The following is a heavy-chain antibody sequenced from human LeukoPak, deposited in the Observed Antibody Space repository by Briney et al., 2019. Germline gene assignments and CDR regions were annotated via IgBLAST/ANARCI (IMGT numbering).Heavy chain of an antibody. D-gene: IGHD3-22*01. CDR2: INHSGST. CDR1: GGSFSGYY. CDR3: ASPRGGYSLYYFDY. J-gene: IGHJ4*02. Sequence: SETLSLTCAVYGGSFSGYYWSWIRQPPGKGLEWIGEINHSGSTNYNPSLKGRVTISVDTSKNQFSLKLSSVTAVDTAVYYCASPRGGYSLYYFDYWGQGTLVTVSS. V-gene: IGHV4-34*01.